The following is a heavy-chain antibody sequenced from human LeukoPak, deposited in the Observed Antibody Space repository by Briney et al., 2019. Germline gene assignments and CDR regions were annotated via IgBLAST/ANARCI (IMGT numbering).Heavy chain of an antibody. CDR1: GFTFSSYS. CDR2: ISYDGINK. V-gene: IGHV3-30*18. CDR3: AKDDSAYYYDSSGYYSVFDY. D-gene: IGHD3-22*01. J-gene: IGHJ4*02. Sequence: GGSLRLSCAASGFTFSSYSMNSVRQAPGNGLEWVAVISYDGINKYYSDSVKGRFTMSRDNSKDTLYLQMYSLRAEDTAVYYCAKDDSAYYYDSSGYYSVFDYWGQGTLVTVSS.